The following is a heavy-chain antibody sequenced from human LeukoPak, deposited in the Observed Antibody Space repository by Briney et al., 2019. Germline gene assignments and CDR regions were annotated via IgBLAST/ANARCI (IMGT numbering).Heavy chain of an antibody. Sequence: SETLSLTCTVSGGSISSSSYYWGWIRQPPGKGLGWIGSIYYSGSTYYNPSLKSRVTISVDTSKNQFSLKLSSVTAADTAVYYCARGRLARAPYFDYWGQGTLVIVSS. CDR2: IYYSGST. CDR1: GGSISSSSYY. D-gene: IGHD3-10*01. CDR3: ARGRLARAPYFDY. V-gene: IGHV4-39*07. J-gene: IGHJ4*02.